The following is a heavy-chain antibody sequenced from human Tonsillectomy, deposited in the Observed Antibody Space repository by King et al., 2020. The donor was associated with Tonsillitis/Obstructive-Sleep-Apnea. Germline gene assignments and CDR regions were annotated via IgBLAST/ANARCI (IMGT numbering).Heavy chain of an antibody. CDR2: IYYTGST. D-gene: IGHD5-24*01. CDR1: GHSIGSSSYY. J-gene: IGHJ4*02. V-gene: IGHV4-39*01. Sequence: QLQESGPGLVKPSETLSLTCTVSGHSIGSSSYYWGWIRQPPGKGLEWIGTIYYTGSTYYNPSLKSRVTISVDTSKNQFSLKLSSVTAADTALYYCARHVRDGYGTNFDYWGQGTLVTVSS. CDR3: ARHVRDGYGTNFDY.